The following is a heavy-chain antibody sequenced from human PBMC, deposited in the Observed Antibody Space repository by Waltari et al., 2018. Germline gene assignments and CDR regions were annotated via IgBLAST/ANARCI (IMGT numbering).Heavy chain of an antibody. CDR2: IKEDGSEK. D-gene: IGHD3-3*01. V-gene: IGHV3-7*01. J-gene: IGHJ4*02. Sequence: EVQLVESGGGLVQSGGSLRLSCAASEFNFAYYWVTWVRQAPGKGLEWVANIKEDGSEKYYVDSVKGRFTISRDNAKNSLYLQMSSLRVEDTAVYYCATQSWSNFEYWGQGTLVTVSS. CDR3: ATQSWSNFEY. CDR1: EFNFAYYW.